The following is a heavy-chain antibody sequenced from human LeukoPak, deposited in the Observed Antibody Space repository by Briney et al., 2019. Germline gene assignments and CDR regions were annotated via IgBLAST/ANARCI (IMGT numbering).Heavy chain of an antibody. CDR3: ARSTTTVGMDV. Sequence: SETLSLTCTVSGGSISSYYWSWIRQPPGKGLEWIGYIYYSGSTNYNPSLKSRVTISVDTSKNQFSLKLSSVTAADTAVYYCARSTTTVGMDVWGQGTTVTVSS. J-gene: IGHJ6*02. D-gene: IGHD1-1*01. CDR2: IYYSGST. CDR1: GGSISSYY. V-gene: IGHV4-59*01.